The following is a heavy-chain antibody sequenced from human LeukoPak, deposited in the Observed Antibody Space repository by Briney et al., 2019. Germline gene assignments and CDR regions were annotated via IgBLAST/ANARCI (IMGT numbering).Heavy chain of an antibody. CDR2: INPSGDST. V-gene: IGHV1-46*01. CDR3: ARGSSAAPGRASWFDP. D-gene: IGHD2-2*01. J-gene: IGHJ5*02. Sequence: ASVKVSCKSSGDTFTTYYMHWVRQAPGQGLEWMGIINPSGDSTNYAHRFQGRVTMTSDTSTSTVYMDLSSLRSEDTAVYYCARGSSAAPGRASWFDPWGQGTLVTVSS. CDR1: GDTFTTYY.